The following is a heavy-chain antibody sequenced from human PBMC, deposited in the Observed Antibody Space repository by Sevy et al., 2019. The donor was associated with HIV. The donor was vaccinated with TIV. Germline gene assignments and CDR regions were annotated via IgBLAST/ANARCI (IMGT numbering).Heavy chain of an antibody. CDR3: ARAEVHSEYSSSSYYFDY. D-gene: IGHD6-6*01. CDR1: GFTFSSYS. J-gene: IGHJ4*02. Sequence: GGSLRLSCAASGFTFSSYSMNWVRQAPGKGLEWVSSISSSSSYIYYADSVKGRFTISRDNAKNSLYLQMNSLRAEDTAVYYCARAEVHSEYSSSSYYFDYWGQGTLVTVSS. V-gene: IGHV3-21*01. CDR2: ISSSSSYI.